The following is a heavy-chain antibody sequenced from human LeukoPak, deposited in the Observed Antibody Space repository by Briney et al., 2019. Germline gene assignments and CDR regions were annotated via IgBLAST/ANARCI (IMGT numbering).Heavy chain of an antibody. CDR2: IYYSGST. D-gene: IGHD5-24*01. CDR1: GGSISSSSYY. Sequence: NPSETLSLTCTVSGGSISSSSYYWGWIRQPPGKGLEWIGSIYYSGSTYYNPSLKSRVTISVDTSKNQFSLKLSSVTAADTAVYYCARHRSRWPFDAFDIWGQGTMVTVSS. J-gene: IGHJ3*02. CDR3: ARHRSRWPFDAFDI. V-gene: IGHV4-39*01.